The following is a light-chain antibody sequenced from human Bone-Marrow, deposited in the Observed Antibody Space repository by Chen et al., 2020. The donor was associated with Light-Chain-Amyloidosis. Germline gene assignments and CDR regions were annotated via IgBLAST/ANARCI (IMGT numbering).Light chain of an antibody. CDR1: QSLVYSDGNTY. J-gene: IGKJ1*01. Sequence: DVVVTQSPLSLPVTLGQPASISCRSSQSLVYSDGNTYLNWFQQRPGQSPRRLIYKVSNRDSGVPDRFSGSGSGTDFTLKISKVEAEDVGVYYCMQTLQIPRTFGQGTKVEVK. CDR2: KVS. V-gene: IGKV2-30*01. CDR3: MQTLQIPRT.